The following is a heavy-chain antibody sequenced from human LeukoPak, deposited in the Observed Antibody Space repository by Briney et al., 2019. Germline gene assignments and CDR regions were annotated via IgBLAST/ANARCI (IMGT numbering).Heavy chain of an antibody. Sequence: PGGSLTLSCADSGFTFRSYEMNWVRQAPGKGLEWIAYLSSSGSAFSYADSVKGRFTIARDNSKNTLYLQMNSLRAEDTAVYYCARTLYFDWLSPYYYYYMDVWGKGTTVTISS. CDR3: ARTLYFDWLSPYYYYYMDV. J-gene: IGHJ6*03. CDR1: GFTFRSYE. D-gene: IGHD3-9*01. V-gene: IGHV3-48*03. CDR2: LSSSGSAF.